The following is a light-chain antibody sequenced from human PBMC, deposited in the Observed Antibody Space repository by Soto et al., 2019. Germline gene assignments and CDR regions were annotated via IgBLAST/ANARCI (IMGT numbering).Light chain of an antibody. CDR1: QSVSSSY. Sequence: ELVLTQSQGTLSLSPGERATLSCRASQSVSSSYLAWYQQKPGQAPRHLIYDASSRATGIPDRFSGSGSGTDFTLTISRLEPEDFAVYYCQQYAGSPTFGQGTQVEIK. V-gene: IGKV3-20*01. CDR2: DAS. J-gene: IGKJ1*01. CDR3: QQYAGSPT.